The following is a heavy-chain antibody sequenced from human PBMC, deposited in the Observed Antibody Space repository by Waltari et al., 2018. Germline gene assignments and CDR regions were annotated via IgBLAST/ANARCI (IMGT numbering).Heavy chain of an antibody. J-gene: IGHJ3*02. D-gene: IGHD2-15*01. Sequence: QVQLQESGPGLVKPSEPLSLTCTVSGGPLSRYYWRWIRPPPGKGLEWIGYIYYSGRTNYNPSLKSRVTISVDTSKNQFSLKLSSVTAADTAVYYCARVGVAATRGSGAFDIWGQGTMVTVSS. CDR3: ARVGVAATRGSGAFDI. CDR1: GGPLSRYY. CDR2: IYYSGRT. V-gene: IGHV4-59*01.